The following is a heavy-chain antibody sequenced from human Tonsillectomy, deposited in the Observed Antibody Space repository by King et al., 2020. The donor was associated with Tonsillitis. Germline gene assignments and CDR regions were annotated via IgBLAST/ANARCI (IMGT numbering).Heavy chain of an antibody. CDR2: IYDSGTT. J-gene: IGHJ4*02. CDR1: GGSISSNY. CDR3: ARDKGDYDSSGYD. D-gene: IGHD3-22*01. Sequence: VQLQESGPGLVKPSETLSLTCTVSGGSISSNYWTWIRQPPGKRLEWIGYIYDSGTTNYNPSLESRVTISVDTSKNQFSLKLSSVTAADPAVYYCARDKGDYDSSGYDWGQGTLVTVSS. V-gene: IGHV4-59*01.